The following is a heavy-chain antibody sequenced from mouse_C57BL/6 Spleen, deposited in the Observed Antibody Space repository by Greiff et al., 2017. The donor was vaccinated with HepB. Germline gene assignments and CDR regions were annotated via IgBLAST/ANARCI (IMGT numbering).Heavy chain of an antibody. CDR3: ARQPY. Sequence: EVQVVESGGGLVQPGGSLKLSCAASGFTFSDYYMYWVRQTPEKRLEWVAYISNGGGSTYYPDTVKGRFTISRDNAKNTLYLQMSRLKSEDTAMYYCARQPYWGQGTLVTVSA. J-gene: IGHJ3*01. CDR1: GFTFSDYY. CDR2: ISNGGGST. V-gene: IGHV5-12*01.